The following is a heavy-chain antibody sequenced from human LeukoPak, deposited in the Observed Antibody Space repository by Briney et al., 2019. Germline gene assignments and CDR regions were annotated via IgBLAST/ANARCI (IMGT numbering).Heavy chain of an antibody. CDR1: GGSISSYY. J-gene: IGHJ4*02. CDR3: ARGRVITIFGEDYFDY. Sequence: ASETLSLTCTVSGGSISSYYWSWIRQPPGKGLEWIGRIYTSGSTNYNPSLKSRVTISVDTSKNQFSLKLSSVTAADTAVYYCARGRVITIFGEDYFDYWGQGTLVTVSS. D-gene: IGHD3-3*01. CDR2: IYTSGST. V-gene: IGHV4-4*08.